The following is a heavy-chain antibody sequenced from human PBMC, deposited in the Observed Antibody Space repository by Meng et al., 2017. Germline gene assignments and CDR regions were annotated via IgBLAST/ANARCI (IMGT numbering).Heavy chain of an antibody. CDR1: GFTFSSYA. J-gene: IGHJ4*02. CDR2: ISYDGSNK. V-gene: IGHV3-30*01. Sequence: QGQLVESGGGVGQPGSSLRLSCAASGFTFSSYAMHWVRQAPGKGLEWVAVISYDGSNKYYADSVKGRFTISRDNSKNTLYLQMNSLRAEDTAVYYCASMGYWGQGTLVTVSS. D-gene: IGHD3-10*01. CDR3: ASMGY.